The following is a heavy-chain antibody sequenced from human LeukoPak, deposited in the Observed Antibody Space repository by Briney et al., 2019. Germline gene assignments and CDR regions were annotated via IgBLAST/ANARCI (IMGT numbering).Heavy chain of an antibody. CDR1: GGSISSSSYY. CDR2: IYYSGST. D-gene: IGHD6-19*01. CDR3: ARGQYNSGLDY. V-gene: IGHV4-61*01. Sequence: SETLSLTCTVSGGSISSSSYYWSWIRQPPGKGLEWIGYIYYSGSTNYNPSLKSRVTIAVDTSKSQYSLKLSSVTAADTAVYYCARGQYNSGLDYWGQGTLVTVSS. J-gene: IGHJ4*02.